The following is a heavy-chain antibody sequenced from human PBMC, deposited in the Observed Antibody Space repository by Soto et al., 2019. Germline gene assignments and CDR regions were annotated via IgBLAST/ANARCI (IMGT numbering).Heavy chain of an antibody. V-gene: IGHV1-18*04. Sequence: SVKVSCKASGYSFATYGFSWVRQAPGQGLECVGWISAHNGDTHYSQKFQGRVTLTTDTSTNTGYMELRSLTSDDAAVYFCATEPIYYNDGSGYYPLGHWGQGTLVTVSS. J-gene: IGHJ4*02. D-gene: IGHD3-22*01. CDR2: ISAHNGDT. CDR1: GYSFATYG. CDR3: ATEPIYYNDGSGYYPLGH.